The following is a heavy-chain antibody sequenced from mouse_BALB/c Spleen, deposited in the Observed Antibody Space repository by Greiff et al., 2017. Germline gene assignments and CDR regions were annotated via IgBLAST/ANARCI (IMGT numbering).Heavy chain of an antibody. D-gene: IGHD2-4*01. J-gene: IGHJ2*01. CDR3: AIYYDYDALDY. Sequence: VQLQQSGAELVRPGTSVKISCKASGYTFTNYWLGWVKQRPGHGLEWIGDIYPGGGYTNYNEKFKGKATLTADTSSSTAYMQLSSLTSEDSAVYFCAIYYDYDALDYWGQGTTLTVSS. CDR1: GYTFTNYW. CDR2: IYPGGGYT. V-gene: IGHV1-63*02.